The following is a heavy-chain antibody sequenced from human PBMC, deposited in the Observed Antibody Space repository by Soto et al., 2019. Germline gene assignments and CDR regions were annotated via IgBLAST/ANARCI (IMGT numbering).Heavy chain of an antibody. V-gene: IGHV1-18*04. Sequence: QVQLVQSGAEVKKPGASVKVSCKASGYTFTSYGISWVRQAPGQGLEWMGWISAYNGNTNYAQKLQGRVTMTTDTTTSRAYMELRSLRSDDTAVYYCARRGSYSHYYCYGMDVWGQGTTVTVSS. CDR3: ARRGSYSHYYCYGMDV. CDR1: GYTFTSYG. CDR2: ISAYNGNT. J-gene: IGHJ6*02. D-gene: IGHD1-26*01.